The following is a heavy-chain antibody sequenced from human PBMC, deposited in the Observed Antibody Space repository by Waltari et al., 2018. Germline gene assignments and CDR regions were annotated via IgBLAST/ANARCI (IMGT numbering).Heavy chain of an antibody. V-gene: IGHV4-59*01. J-gene: IGHJ4*02. D-gene: IGHD4-17*01. Sequence: QVQLQESGPGLVKPSETLSLTCTVSGGSISRYYWSWIRPPPGKGLGWIGYIYYSGSTNYNPSLKSRVTISVDTSKNQFSLKLSSVTAADTAVYYCAREDDGDYCFDYWGQGTLVTVSS. CDR2: IYYSGST. CDR3: AREDDGDYCFDY. CDR1: GGSISRYY.